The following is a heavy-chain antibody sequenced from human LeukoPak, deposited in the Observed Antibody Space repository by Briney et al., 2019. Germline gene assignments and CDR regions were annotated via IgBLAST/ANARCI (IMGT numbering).Heavy chain of an antibody. CDR1: GYTFINYD. D-gene: IGHD1-7*01. J-gene: IGHJ6*03. CDR3: ARGSWITGTTSYYYHMDV. CDR2: MNPNNGRT. Sequence: ASVKVSCAASGYTFINYDINWVRQATGQGLEWMGWMNPNNGRTGYAQKFQGRVTMTRNSSISTAYMELNTLTSDDTAVYYCARGSWITGTTSYYYHMDVWGKGTTVTVSS. V-gene: IGHV1-8*01.